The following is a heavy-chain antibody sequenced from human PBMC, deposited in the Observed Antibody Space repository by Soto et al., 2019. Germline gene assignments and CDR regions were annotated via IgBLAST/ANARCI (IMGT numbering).Heavy chain of an antibody. CDR3: ARPYSSSWPPYYFYGMDV. CDR2: IIPIFAIA. Sequence: ASVKVSCKASGDTFNSYAISWVRQAPGQGLEWMGGIIPIFAIANYAQKFQGRLTITADESTSTAYMELSSLRSEDTAVYYCARPYSSSWPPYYFYGMDVWGQGTTVTVYS. CDR1: GDTFNSYA. D-gene: IGHD6-13*01. J-gene: IGHJ6*02. V-gene: IGHV1-69*13.